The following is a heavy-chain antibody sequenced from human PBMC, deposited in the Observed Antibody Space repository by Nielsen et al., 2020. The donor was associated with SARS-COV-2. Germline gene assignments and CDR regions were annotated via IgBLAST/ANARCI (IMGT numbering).Heavy chain of an antibody. D-gene: IGHD6-19*01. CDR1: GFPFSSYE. V-gene: IGHV3-48*03. CDR2: IGGKGRNR. Sequence: GESLKISCAASGFPFSSYEMNWVRQAPGKAREWLSYIGGKGRNRFYEDSVKGRFTISRDNAENSLSLQMNSLRAEDTAVYYCARESVTGTDAFDIWGQGTVVTVSS. J-gene: IGHJ3*02. CDR3: ARESVTGTDAFDI.